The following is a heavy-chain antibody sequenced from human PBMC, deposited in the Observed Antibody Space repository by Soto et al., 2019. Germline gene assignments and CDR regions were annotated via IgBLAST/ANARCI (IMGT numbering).Heavy chain of an antibody. CDR3: ARDPNYYGWGSYYKVSFYGMEV. D-gene: IGHD3-10*01. CDR1: GGSISSGGYY. CDR2: IYYSGIT. J-gene: IGHJ6*02. Sequence: SETLSLTCTVSGGSISSGGYYWNWIRQHPGKGLEWIGYIYYSGITYYNPSLKSRVTISVDTSKYQFSRKLSSVTAAETAVYYCARDPNYYGWGSYYKVSFYGMEVWGQGNTVTVPS. V-gene: IGHV4-31*03.